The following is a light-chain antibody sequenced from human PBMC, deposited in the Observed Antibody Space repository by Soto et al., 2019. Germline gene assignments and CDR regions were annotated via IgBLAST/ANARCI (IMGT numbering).Light chain of an antibody. CDR1: QSVSSF. CDR2: DAS. Sequence: EIVLTQSPATLSLSPGERATLSCRASQSVSSFLAWYQQKPGQAPRLLIYDASNRATGIPARFSGRGSGTDFTLTISSLEPEDSAVYYCQQRSNWPLTFGLGTRLDIK. V-gene: IGKV3-11*01. J-gene: IGKJ5*01. CDR3: QQRSNWPLT.